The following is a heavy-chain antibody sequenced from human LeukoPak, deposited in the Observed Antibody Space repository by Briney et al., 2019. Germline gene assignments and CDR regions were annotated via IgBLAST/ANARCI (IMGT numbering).Heavy chain of an antibody. CDR2: INHSGST. D-gene: IGHD1-26*01. CDR3: ARPYSGSYYRSANAFDI. CDR1: GGSISSSSYY. J-gene: IGHJ3*02. V-gene: IGHV4-39*07. Sequence: PSETLSLTCTVSGGSISSSSYYWSWIRQPPGKGLEWIGEINHSGSTNYNPSLKSRVTISVDTSKNQFSLKLSSVTAADTAVYYCARPYSGSYYRSANAFDIWGQGTMVTVSS.